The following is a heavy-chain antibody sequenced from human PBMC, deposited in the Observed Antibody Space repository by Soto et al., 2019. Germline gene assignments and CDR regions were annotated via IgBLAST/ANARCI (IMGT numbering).Heavy chain of an antibody. Sequence: SETLSLTCTVSGGSVSSGSYYWSWIRQPPGKGLEWIGYIYYSGSTNYNPSLKSRVTISVDTSKNQFSLKLSSVTAADTAVYSCARDLGIAADGTSYFDYWGQGTLVTVSS. V-gene: IGHV4-61*01. J-gene: IGHJ4*02. CDR2: IYYSGST. CDR3: ARDLGIAADGTSYFDY. CDR1: GGSVSSGSYY. D-gene: IGHD6-13*01.